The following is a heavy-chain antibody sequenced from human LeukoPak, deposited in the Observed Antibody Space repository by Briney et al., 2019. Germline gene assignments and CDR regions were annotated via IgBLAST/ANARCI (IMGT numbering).Heavy chain of an antibody. V-gene: IGHV4-39*01. CDR1: GGSISSSSYY. CDR3: ARLGGFYGSGSYYNPHFDY. CDR2: IYYSGST. D-gene: IGHD3-10*01. J-gene: IGHJ4*02. Sequence: SETLSLTRTVSGGSISSSSYYWGWIRQPPGKGLEWIGSIYYSGSTYYNPSLKSRVTISVDTSKNQFSLKLSSVTAADTAVYYCARLGGFYGSGSYYNPHFDYWGQGTLVTVSS.